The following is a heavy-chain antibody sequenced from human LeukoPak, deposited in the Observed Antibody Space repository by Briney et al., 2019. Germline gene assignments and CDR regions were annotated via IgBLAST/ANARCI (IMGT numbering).Heavy chain of an antibody. D-gene: IGHD3-10*01. CDR1: GGSISSYY. CDR2: IYYSGST. CDR3: ARGRSAYYYGSGSPNWFDP. J-gene: IGHJ5*02. V-gene: IGHV4-59*01. Sequence: SETLSLTCTVSGGSISSYYWSWIRQPPGKGLEWIGYIYYSGSTNYNPSLESRVTISVDTSKNQFSLKLSSVTAADTAVYYCARGRSAYYYGSGSPNWFDPWGQGTLVTVSS.